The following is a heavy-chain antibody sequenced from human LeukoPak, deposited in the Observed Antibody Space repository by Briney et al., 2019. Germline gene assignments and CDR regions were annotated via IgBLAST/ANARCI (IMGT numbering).Heavy chain of an antibody. CDR1: GFTFSSYS. V-gene: IGHV3-48*01. Sequence: GRSLRLSCAASGFTFSSYSMNWVRQAPGKGLEWVSYISGTSSTIYYADSVKGRFTISRDNAKNSLYLQMNSLRAEDTAVYYCARDLTEVTVTTYYFDYWGQGTLVTVSS. CDR2: ISGTSSTI. D-gene: IGHD4-17*01. CDR3: ARDLTEVTVTTYYFDY. J-gene: IGHJ4*02.